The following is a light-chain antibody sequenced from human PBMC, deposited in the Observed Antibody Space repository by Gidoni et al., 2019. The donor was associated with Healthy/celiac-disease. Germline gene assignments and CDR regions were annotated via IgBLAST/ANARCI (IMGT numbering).Light chain of an antibody. Sequence: QSVLTQSPSASGTPGQRVTISCSGSSSNIGSNTVNWYQPLPGTAPKLLLYSNNQRPAGVPDRSSGSKSGTSASLAISGRLSEDEADYYCAAWDDSLTGLVFGGGTKLTVL. J-gene: IGLJ2*01. CDR1: SSNIGSNT. CDR3: AAWDDSLTGLV. CDR2: SNN. V-gene: IGLV1-44*01.